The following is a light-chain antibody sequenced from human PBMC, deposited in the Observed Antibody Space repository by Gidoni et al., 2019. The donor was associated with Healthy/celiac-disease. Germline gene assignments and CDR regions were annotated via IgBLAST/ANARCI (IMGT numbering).Light chain of an antibody. V-gene: IGKV1-39*01. Sequence: IQMTQSPSSLSASVGDRVTITCRASQSISSYLNWSQQKPGKAPKLLIYAASSLQSGVPSRFSGSGSGTDFTLPISSLQPEDFATYYCQQSYSTPRITFGPGTKVDIK. CDR2: AAS. CDR1: QSISSY. CDR3: QQSYSTPRIT. J-gene: IGKJ3*01.